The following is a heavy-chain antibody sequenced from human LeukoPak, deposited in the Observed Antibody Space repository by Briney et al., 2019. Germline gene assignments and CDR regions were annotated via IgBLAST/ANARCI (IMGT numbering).Heavy chain of an antibody. D-gene: IGHD4/OR15-4a*01. CDR2: INSDGSST. Sequence: GGSLRLSCAASGFTFSSYWMHWVRQAPGKGLVWVSRINSDGSSTSYADSVKGRFTISRDNAKNALYLQMNSLRAEDTAVYYCARDLTGYYYYYYMDVWGKGTTVTISS. V-gene: IGHV3-74*01. J-gene: IGHJ6*03. CDR3: ARDLTGYYYYYYMDV. CDR1: GFTFSSYW.